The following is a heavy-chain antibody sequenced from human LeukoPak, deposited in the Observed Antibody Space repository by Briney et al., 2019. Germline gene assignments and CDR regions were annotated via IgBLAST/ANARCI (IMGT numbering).Heavy chain of an antibody. V-gene: IGHV3-74*01. D-gene: IGHD3-9*01. CDR3: ARHYDRYYYYMDV. CDR2: INTDGSST. J-gene: IGHJ6*03. CDR1: GFTFSSYW. Sequence: GGSLRLSCAASGFTFSSYWMHWVRQAPGKGLVWVSRINTDGSSTSYADSVKGRFTISRDNAKNTLYLQMNSLRAEDTAVYYCARHYDRYYYYMDVWGKGTTVTVSS.